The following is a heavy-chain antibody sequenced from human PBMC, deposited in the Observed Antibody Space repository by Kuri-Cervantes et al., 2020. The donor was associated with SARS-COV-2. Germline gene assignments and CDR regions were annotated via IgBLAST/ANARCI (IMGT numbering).Heavy chain of an antibody. D-gene: IGHD3-10*01. Sequence: GGSLRLSCVASGFTFSSYAMHWVRQAPGKGLEWVAVISYDGSNKYYADSVKGRFTISRDNSKNTLYLQMNSLRAEDTAVYYCARAKIYGSGSYLRYWGQGTLVTVSS. CDR1: GFTFSSYA. CDR3: ARAKIYGSGSYLRY. J-gene: IGHJ4*02. CDR2: ISYDGSNK. V-gene: IGHV3-30-3*01.